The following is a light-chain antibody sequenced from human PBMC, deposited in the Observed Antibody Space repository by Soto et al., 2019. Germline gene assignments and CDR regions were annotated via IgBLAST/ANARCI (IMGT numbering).Light chain of an antibody. CDR3: QQYYSTPRT. J-gene: IGKJ1*01. Sequence: DVVLTPSPDSLAVSLGERATINCKSSQSVLYSSNNKNYLAWYQQKAGQPPKLLIYWASTRESGVPDRFSGSGSGTDFTLTISSLQAEDVAVYYCQQYYSTPRTFGQGTKVDI. V-gene: IGKV4-1*01. CDR1: QSVLYSSNNKNY. CDR2: WAS.